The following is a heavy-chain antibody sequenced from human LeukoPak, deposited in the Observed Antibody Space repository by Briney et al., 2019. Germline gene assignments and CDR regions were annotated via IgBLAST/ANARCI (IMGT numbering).Heavy chain of an antibody. J-gene: IGHJ6*03. CDR1: GFTFSNYD. CDR2: ISGSGGST. Sequence: GGSLRLSCAASGFTFSNYDMSWVRQAPGKGLEWVSTISGSGGSTYYADSVKGRFTISRDNSRDTLYLQMNRLRAADTAVYSCAKAIGYSYGSYYYMDVWGKGTTVTVSS. D-gene: IGHD5-18*01. CDR3: AKAIGYSYGSYYYMDV. V-gene: IGHV3-23*01.